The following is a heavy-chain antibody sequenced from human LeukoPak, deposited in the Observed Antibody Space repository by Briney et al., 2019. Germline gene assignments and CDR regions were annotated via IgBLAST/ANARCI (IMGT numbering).Heavy chain of an antibody. CDR2: ISSSGSTI. CDR3: ARAPVISWFDP. V-gene: IGHV3-48*04. CDR1: GFTFATYT. D-gene: IGHD2-21*01. Sequence: GGSLRLSCTGAGFTFATYTFNWVRQAPGKGLEWVSYISSSGSTIYYADSVKGRFTISRDNAKNSLYLQMNSLRAEDTAVYYCARAPVISWFDPWGQGTLVTVSS. J-gene: IGHJ5*02.